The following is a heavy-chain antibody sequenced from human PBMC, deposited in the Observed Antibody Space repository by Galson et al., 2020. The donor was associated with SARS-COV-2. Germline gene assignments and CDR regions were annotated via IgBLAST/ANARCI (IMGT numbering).Heavy chain of an antibody. V-gene: IGHV3-30*18. J-gene: IGHJ3*02. Sequence: GGSLRLSCAASGFTFTNYGMHWVRQAPGKGLEWVAVISHDGRDKYYADSVKGRVTISRDNIQDTLYLQMNSLRPEDTAVYYCAKVGHCSSTSCYTGIAFDIWGQGTMVTVSS. CDR3: AKVGHCSSTSCYTGIAFDI. D-gene: IGHD2-2*02. CDR1: GFTFTNYG. CDR2: ISHDGRDK.